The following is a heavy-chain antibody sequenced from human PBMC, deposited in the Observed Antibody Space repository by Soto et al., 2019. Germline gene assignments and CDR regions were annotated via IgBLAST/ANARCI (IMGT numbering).Heavy chain of an antibody. J-gene: IGHJ6*02. V-gene: IGHV1-2*02. D-gene: IGHD6-19*01. Sequence: QVQLVQSGAEVKKPGASVKVSCKASGYTFTGYYMHWVRQAPGQGLEWMGWINPNSGGTNYAQKFQGRVTMTRDTSISTAYMELSRLRSDDTAVYYCARDRSYSSGWKYYYYYGRDVWGQGTTVTVSS. CDR3: ARDRSYSSGWKYYYYYGRDV. CDR2: INPNSGGT. CDR1: GYTFTGYY.